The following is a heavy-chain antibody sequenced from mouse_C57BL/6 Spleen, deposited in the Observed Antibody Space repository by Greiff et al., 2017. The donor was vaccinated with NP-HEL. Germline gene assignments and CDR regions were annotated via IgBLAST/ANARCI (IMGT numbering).Heavy chain of an antibody. CDR2: INPGSGGT. V-gene: IGHV1-54*01. CDR1: GYAFTNYL. CDR3: ARRRASYAMDY. D-gene: IGHD3-1*01. J-gene: IGHJ4*01. Sequence: QVQLQQSGAELVRPGTSVKVSCKASGYAFTNYLIEWVKQRPGQGLEWIGVINPGSGGTNYNEKFKGKATLTADKSSSTAYMQLSSLTSEDSAVYFCARRRASYAMDYWGQGTSVTVSS.